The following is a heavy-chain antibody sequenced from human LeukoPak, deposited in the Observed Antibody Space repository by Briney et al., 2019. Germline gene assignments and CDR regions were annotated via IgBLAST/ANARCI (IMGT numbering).Heavy chain of an antibody. CDR3: ARGVPTATARWFDP. Sequence: SETLSLTCTVSGGSVSSGNYYWSWIRQPPGKGLEWIGYIYYSGSTNYNPSLKSRVTISVDTSKNQFSLKLSSVTAADTAVYYCARGVPTATARWFDPWGQGTLVTVSS. D-gene: IGHD2-21*02. CDR2: IYYSGST. CDR1: GGSVSSGNYY. V-gene: IGHV4-61*01. J-gene: IGHJ5*02.